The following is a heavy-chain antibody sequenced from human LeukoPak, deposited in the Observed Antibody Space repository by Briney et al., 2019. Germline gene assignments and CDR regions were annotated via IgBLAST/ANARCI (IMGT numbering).Heavy chain of an antibody. CDR3: VGSHDFWSGSGY. CDR1: GFTFSSYA. CDR2: ISGSGGST. D-gene: IGHD3-3*01. V-gene: IGHV3-23*01. Sequence: PGGSLRLSCAASGFTFSSYAMSWVRQAPGKGLEWISAISGSGGSTYYADSVKGRFTISRDNSKNTLYLQMNSLRAEDTAVYYCVGSHDFWSGSGYWGQGTLVTVSS. J-gene: IGHJ4*02.